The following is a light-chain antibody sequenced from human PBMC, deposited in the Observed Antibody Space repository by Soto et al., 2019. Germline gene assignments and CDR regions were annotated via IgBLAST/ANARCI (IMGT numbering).Light chain of an antibody. V-gene: IGKV1-12*01. CDR3: LQFYSFPRT. J-gene: IGKJ1*01. Sequence: DIQMTQSPSSVSASVGDRITITCRASQDIGVRLAWFQQKPGKAPQYLIQAASILQSGVPSRFSGSGSGTEFILTINNLQPEDFASYFCLQFYSFPRTFGLGTKVEI. CDR2: AAS. CDR1: QDIGVR.